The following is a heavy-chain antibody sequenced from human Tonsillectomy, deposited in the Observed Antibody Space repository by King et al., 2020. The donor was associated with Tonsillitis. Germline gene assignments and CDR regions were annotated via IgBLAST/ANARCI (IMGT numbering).Heavy chain of an antibody. CDR2: INHSGST. CDR1: GGSFSGYY. Sequence: VQLQQWGAGLLKPSETLSLTCVVYGGSFSGYYWSWIRQPPGKGLEWIGEINHSGSTNYNPSLKSRVTISVDTSKNQFSLKLSSVTAADTAVYYCARHLLLWFGDLLSSRDYFEYWGQGTLVTVSS. CDR3: ARHLLLWFGDLLSSRDYFEY. J-gene: IGHJ4*02. D-gene: IGHD3-10*01. V-gene: IGHV4-34*01.